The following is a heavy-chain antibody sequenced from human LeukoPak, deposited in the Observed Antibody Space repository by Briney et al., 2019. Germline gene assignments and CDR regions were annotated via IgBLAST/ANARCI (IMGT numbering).Heavy chain of an antibody. CDR1: GGPLSSYY. D-gene: IGHD6-19*01. V-gene: IGHV4-59*01. J-gene: IGHJ4*01. CDR3: ERDKAEGSGWYYFDS. Sequence: SETLSLTCTVSGGPLSSYYWSWIRQPPGKGLEWIGYIYYSGSPNYNLSLKSRHTISVATSKNQCSLKLSSVTAADTAVYYCERDKAEGSGWYYFDSCGHRALVTVS. CDR2: IYYSGSP.